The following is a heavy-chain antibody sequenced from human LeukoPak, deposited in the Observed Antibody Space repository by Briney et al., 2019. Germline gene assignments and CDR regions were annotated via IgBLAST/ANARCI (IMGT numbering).Heavy chain of an antibody. Sequence: GGSLRPSCAASGFTLSNHWMTWVRQVPGRGPEWVANVNRDGSETYYLDSVKGRFTISKDNAKNSLYLQMNSLRAEDTALYHCARNNGMDVWGQGTTVIVSS. CDR1: GFTLSNHW. CDR3: ARNNGMDV. V-gene: IGHV3-7*03. J-gene: IGHJ6*02. CDR2: VNRDGSET.